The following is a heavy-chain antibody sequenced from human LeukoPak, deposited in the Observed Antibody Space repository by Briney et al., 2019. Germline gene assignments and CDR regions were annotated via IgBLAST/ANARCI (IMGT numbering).Heavy chain of an antibody. CDR2: ISSSSSTI. CDR3: ARDTHLSYGAGFDY. D-gene: IGHD3-10*01. Sequence: GGSLRLSCAASGFTFSSYSMNWVRQAPGKGLEWVSYISSSSSTIYYADSVKGRFTISRDNAKNSLYLQMTSLRVEDTALYYCARDTHLSYGAGFDYWGQGTLVTVSS. J-gene: IGHJ4*02. V-gene: IGHV3-48*04. CDR1: GFTFSSYS.